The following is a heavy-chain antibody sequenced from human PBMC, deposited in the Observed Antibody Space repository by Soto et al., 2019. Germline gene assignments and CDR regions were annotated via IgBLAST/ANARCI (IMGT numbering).Heavy chain of an antibody. D-gene: IGHD6-13*01. CDR3: ARLQAAGHPEYFQH. V-gene: IGHV4-39*01. J-gene: IGHJ1*01. CDR2: IYYSGST. CDR1: GGSISSSSYY. Sequence: QLQLQESGPGLVKPSETLSLTCTVSGGSISSSSYYWGWIRQPPGKGLEWIGSIYYSGSTYYNPSLKSRVTISVDTSKNQFSLKLSSVTAADTAVYYCARLQAAGHPEYFQHWGQGTLVTVSS.